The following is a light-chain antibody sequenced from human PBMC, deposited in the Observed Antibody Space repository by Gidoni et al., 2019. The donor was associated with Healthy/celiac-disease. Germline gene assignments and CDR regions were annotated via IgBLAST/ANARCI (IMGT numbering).Light chain of an antibody. Sequence: EIVLTQYPATLSLSPGERATLSCRASQSVSSYLAWYQQKPGQAPRLLIYDASNRATGIPARFSGSGPGTDFTLTISSLEPEDFAVYYCQQRSNWHPAFGQGTRLEIK. V-gene: IGKV3D-11*02. CDR2: DAS. J-gene: IGKJ5*01. CDR1: QSVSSY. CDR3: QQRSNWHPA.